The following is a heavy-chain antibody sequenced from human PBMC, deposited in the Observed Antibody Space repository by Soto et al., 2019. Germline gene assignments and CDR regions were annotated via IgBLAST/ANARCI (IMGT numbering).Heavy chain of an antibody. CDR1: GFTFSSYS. CDR2: ISSSSSYI. J-gene: IGHJ4*02. CDR3: ARPLRELSLSTAPFDY. Sequence: NPGGSLRLSCAAPGFTFSSYSMNWVRQAPGKGLEWVSSISSSSSYIYYADSVKGRFTISRDNAKNSLYLQMNSLRAEDTAVYYCARPLRELSLSTAPFDYWGQGALVTVSS. D-gene: IGHD3-16*02. V-gene: IGHV3-21*01.